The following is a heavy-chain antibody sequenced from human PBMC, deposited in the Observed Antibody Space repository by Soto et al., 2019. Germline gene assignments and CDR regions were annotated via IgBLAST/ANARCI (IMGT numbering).Heavy chain of an antibody. CDR3: ARSPDYYDSSGPYYFDY. Sequence: QVQLQQWGAGLLKPSETLSLTCAVYGGSFSGYYWSWIRQPPGKGLEWIGEINHSGSTNYNPSLKSRVTISVDTSKNQCSLKLSSVTAADTAVYYCARSPDYYDSSGPYYFDYWGQGTLVTVSS. V-gene: IGHV4-34*01. CDR1: GGSFSGYY. D-gene: IGHD3-22*01. J-gene: IGHJ4*02. CDR2: INHSGST.